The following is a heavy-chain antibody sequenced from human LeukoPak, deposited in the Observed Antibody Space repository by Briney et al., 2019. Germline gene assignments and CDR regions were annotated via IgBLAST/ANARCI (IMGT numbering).Heavy chain of an antibody. Sequence: GGSLRLSCGASGFMFSYYWMTWVRQGPRKGLEWVANIKYDGSEKHYVESVKGRFTISRDNAKNSLYLQMDSLRVEDTAVYFCERGWGDCSTVSCYTGGDVFDIWGQGTKVTVSS. CDR3: ERGWGDCSTVSCYTGGDVFDI. CDR2: IKYDGSEK. CDR1: GFMFSYYW. D-gene: IGHD2-2*02. V-gene: IGHV3-7*01. J-gene: IGHJ3*02.